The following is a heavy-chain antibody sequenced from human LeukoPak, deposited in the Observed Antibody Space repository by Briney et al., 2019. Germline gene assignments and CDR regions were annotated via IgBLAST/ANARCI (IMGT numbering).Heavy chain of an antibody. CDR2: IRYEGRNK. V-gene: IGHV3-30*02. CDR3: AKGSMGATWVGDYYYY. D-gene: IGHD1-26*01. Sequence: GGSLRLSCATSGFTFSSYGMHWVRQAPGKGREWVAFIRYEGRNKYYADSVKGRFTISRDNSKNTLYPQMNSLRAEDTAGYYCAKGSMGATWVGDYYYYWGQGTLVTASS. J-gene: IGHJ4*02. CDR1: GFTFSSYG.